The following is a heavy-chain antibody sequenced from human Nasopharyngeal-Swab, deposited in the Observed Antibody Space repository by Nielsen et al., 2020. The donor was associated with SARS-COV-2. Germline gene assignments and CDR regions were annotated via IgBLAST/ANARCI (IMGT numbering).Heavy chain of an antibody. V-gene: IGHV7-4-1*02. CDR3: ARTPVTYYYYGMDV. CDR1: GYTFTSFA. D-gene: IGHD5-18*01. CDR2: INTNTGNP. J-gene: IGHJ6*02. Sequence: ASVKVSCKASGYTFTSFAMNWVRQAPGQGLEWMGWINTNTGNPTYAQGFTGRFVFSLDTSVSTAYLQISSLKAEDTAVYYCARTPVTYYYYGMDVWGQGTTVTVSS.